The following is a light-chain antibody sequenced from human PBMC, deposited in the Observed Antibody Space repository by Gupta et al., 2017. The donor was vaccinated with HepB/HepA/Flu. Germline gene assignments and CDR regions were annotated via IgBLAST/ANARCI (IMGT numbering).Light chain of an antibody. CDR3: TSYTSSSPWV. CDR1: SNDIGGYNY. J-gene: IGLJ3*02. Sequence: QSVLTQPASVSGSPGQSITISCTGTSNDIGGYNYVSWYQQHPGEAPKVIIFDVSNRPLGVSYRFSGSKSGNTASLTISGLQPEDEADYYCTSYTSSSPWVFGGGTKLTVL. CDR2: DVS. V-gene: IGLV2-14*03.